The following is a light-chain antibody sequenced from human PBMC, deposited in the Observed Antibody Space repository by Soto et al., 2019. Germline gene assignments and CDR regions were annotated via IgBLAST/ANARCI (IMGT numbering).Light chain of an antibody. CDR1: QSVSSY. CDR2: DAS. J-gene: IGKJ2*01. CDR3: QQRSNWPLYT. Sequence: EIVLTQSPATLSLSPGERATLSCRASQSVSSYLAWYHQKPGQAPRLLIYDASNRATGIPARFSGSGSGTDLTVNISSLEPEDFAVYYCQQRSNWPLYTFGQGTKLEIK. V-gene: IGKV3-11*01.